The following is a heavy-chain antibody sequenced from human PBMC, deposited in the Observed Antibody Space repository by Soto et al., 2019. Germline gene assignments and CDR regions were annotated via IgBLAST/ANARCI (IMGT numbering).Heavy chain of an antibody. V-gene: IGHV2-70*11. CDR2: IDWDDDK. CDR1: GFSLSTSGMC. CDR3: ARSRTSHDAFDI. Sequence: SGPTLVNPTQTLTLTCTFSGFSLSTSGMCVSWIRQPPGKALEWLARIDWDDDKYYSTSLKTRPTISKDTSKNQVVLTMTNMDPVDTATYYCARSRTSHDAFDIWGQGTMVTVSS. J-gene: IGHJ3*02.